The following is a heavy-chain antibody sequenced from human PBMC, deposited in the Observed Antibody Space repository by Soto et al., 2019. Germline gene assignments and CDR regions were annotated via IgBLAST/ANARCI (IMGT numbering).Heavy chain of an antibody. CDR1: GYTFTSYY. Sequence: ASVKVSCKASGYTFTSYYMHWVRQAPGQGLEWMGIINPSGGSTSYAQKFQGRVTMTRDTSTSTVYMELSSLRSEDTDVYYCARDQGYYEIYYGMDVWGQGTTVTVSS. J-gene: IGHJ6*02. V-gene: IGHV1-46*01. D-gene: IGHD3-22*01. CDR2: INPSGGST. CDR3: ARDQGYYEIYYGMDV.